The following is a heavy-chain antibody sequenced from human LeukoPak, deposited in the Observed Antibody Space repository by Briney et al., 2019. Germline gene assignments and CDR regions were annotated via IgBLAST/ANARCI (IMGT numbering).Heavy chain of an antibody. V-gene: IGHV4-34*01. J-gene: IGHJ4*02. CDR2: INHSGGT. CDR1: GGSFNAYY. D-gene: IGHD1-1*01. CDR3: ARATLQLERRPFDY. Sequence: PSETLSLTCAVYGGSFNAYYWSWIRQPPGKGLEWIGEINHSGGTNYNSSLKSRVTISVDTSKNQFSLKLSSVTAADTAIYYCARATLQLERRPFDYWGQGTLVTVSS.